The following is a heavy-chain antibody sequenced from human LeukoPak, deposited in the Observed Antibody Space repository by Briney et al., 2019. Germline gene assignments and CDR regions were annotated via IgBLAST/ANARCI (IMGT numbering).Heavy chain of an antibody. Sequence: GGSLRLSCAASGFTFSNAWMSWVRQAPGKGLESVGRIKSKTDGGITDYAAPVKGRFTISRDDSKNTLYLQMKSLKTEDTAVYYCTTADYGDYGAFDIWGQGTMVTVSS. CDR2: IKSKTDGGIT. D-gene: IGHD4-17*01. J-gene: IGHJ3*02. CDR1: GFTFSNAW. CDR3: TTADYGDYGAFDI. V-gene: IGHV3-15*01.